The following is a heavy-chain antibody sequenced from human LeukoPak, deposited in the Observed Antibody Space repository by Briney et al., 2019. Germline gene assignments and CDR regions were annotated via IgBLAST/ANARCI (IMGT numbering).Heavy chain of an antibody. D-gene: IGHD6-13*01. CDR3: ARVEAGAAAFYFDH. V-gene: IGHV4-61*02. J-gene: IGHJ4*02. CDR1: GGPISSGSYC. Sequence: SQTLSLTCTVSGGPISSGSYCWTWIRQPAGKGLECIGRIHTSGSPKYNPSLKSRVTISLDTSKNQFSLKVTSVTAADTAVYYCARVEAGAAAFYFDHWGRGTLVTVSS. CDR2: IHTSGSP.